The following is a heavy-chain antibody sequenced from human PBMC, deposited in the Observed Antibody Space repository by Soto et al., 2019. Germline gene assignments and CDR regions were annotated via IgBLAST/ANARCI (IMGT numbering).Heavy chain of an antibody. CDR1: GFIFSTNG. D-gene: IGHD3-10*02. J-gene: IGHJ4*02. Sequence: PGGSLRLSCVGPGFIFSTNGMRWVGQTPGKGLEWVAFMSYDGSDTFYADSVKGRFTISRDNSKNTLFLHMSNLRPEDTAMYYCTIVRVADSALDHWGQGTLVTVS. V-gene: IGHV3-30*02. CDR2: MSYDGSDT. CDR3: TIVRVADSALDH.